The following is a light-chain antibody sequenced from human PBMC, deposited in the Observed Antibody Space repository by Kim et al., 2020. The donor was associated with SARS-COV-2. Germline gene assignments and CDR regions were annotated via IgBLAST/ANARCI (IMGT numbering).Light chain of an antibody. V-gene: IGLV2-14*04. CDR1: SSVVGDYNY. CDR3: SSYTSSSTWV. CDR2: DIS. J-gene: IGLJ3*02. Sequence: PFITVCCKCTSSVVGDYNYVSCYQQHPRNAPQLMIYDISQRPSVVSNRFSGTKAGNTASLTISGHQAEDEADYYCSSYTSSSTWVFGGGTQLTVL.